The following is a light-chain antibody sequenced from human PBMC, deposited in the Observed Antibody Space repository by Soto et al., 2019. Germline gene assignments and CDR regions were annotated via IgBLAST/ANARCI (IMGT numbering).Light chain of an antibody. CDR2: DVS. J-gene: IGLJ1*01. Sequence: QSALAQPRSVSGSPGQSVTISCTGTSSDVGGYIYVSWYQQHPGKAPKLMMFDVSKRPSGVPDRFSGSKSDNTASLTISELQCEDGVDFFCFSYAGNYTYFFETGTKVTAL. V-gene: IGLV2-11*01. CDR3: FSYAGNYTYF. CDR1: SSDVGGYIY.